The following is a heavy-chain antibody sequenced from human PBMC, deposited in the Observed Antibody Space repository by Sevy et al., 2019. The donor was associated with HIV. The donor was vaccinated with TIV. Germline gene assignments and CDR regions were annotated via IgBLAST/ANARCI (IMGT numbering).Heavy chain of an antibody. CDR1: GFTFSDYY. CDR2: ISSSGSTI. CDR3: ARAPGSTVTTFVVTDGMDV. V-gene: IGHV3-11*01. D-gene: IGHD4-4*01. Sequence: GGSLRLSCAASGFTFSDYYMNWIRQAPGKGLEWVSYISSSGSTIYYADSVKGRFTISRDNAKNSLYLQMNSLRAEDTAVYYCARAPGSTVTTFVVTDGMDVWGQGTTVTVSS. J-gene: IGHJ6*02.